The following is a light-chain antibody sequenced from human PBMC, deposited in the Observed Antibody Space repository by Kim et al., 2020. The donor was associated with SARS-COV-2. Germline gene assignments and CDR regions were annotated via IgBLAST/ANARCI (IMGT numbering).Light chain of an antibody. Sequence: DIQMTQSPSSLSASVGDRVTITCQSSQDISNYLNWYQQKPGSAPKLLIYDASNLETGVPSGFSGSGSATDSTFTISSLQPEDIATYYCQQYDNLLTFGGGTKVDIK. CDR2: DAS. CDR1: QDISNY. V-gene: IGKV1-33*01. CDR3: QQYDNLLT. J-gene: IGKJ4*01.